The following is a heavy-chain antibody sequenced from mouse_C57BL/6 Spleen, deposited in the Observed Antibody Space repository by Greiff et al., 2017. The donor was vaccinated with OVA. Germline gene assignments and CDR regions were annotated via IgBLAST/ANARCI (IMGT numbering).Heavy chain of an antibody. J-gene: IGHJ2*01. CDR2: IHPNSGST. CDR3: ARLYGYYFDY. Sequence: VKLQQPGAELVKPGASVKLSCKASGYTFTSYWMHWVKQRPGQGLEWIGMIHPNSGSTNYNEKFKSKTTLTVDKSSSTAYMQLSSLTSEDSAVYYCARLYGYYFDYWGQGTTLTVSS. CDR1: GYTFTSYW. V-gene: IGHV1-64*01. D-gene: IGHD2-10*02.